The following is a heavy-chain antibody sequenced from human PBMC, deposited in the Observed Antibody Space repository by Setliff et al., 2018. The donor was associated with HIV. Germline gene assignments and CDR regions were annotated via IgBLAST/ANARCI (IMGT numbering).Heavy chain of an antibody. Sequence: PSETLSLTCAVSGYSISSGHYWGWIRQPPGKGLEWIGSIYHSGTTYDNPSLKSRVTISVDTSKNQSSLKLSSVTAADTAVYYCARHGAYEAYYDYMDVWGKGTTVTV. CDR3: ARHGAYEAYYDYMDV. CDR1: GYSISSGHY. V-gene: IGHV4-38-2*01. J-gene: IGHJ6*03. CDR2: IYHSGTT. D-gene: IGHD5-12*01.